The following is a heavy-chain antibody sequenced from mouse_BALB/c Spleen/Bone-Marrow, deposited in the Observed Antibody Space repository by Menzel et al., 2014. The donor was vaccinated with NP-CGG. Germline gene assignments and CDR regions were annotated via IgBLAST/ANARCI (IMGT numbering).Heavy chain of an antibody. CDR1: GYTFTSYW. J-gene: IGHJ4*01. V-gene: IGHV1-7*01. Sequence: VQLQQSGAELAKPGASVKMSCKASGYTFTSYWMHWAKQRPGQGLEWIGYINPSTGYTDYNQKFNDKATLTADKSSSTAYMQLSSLTSKDSAVYYCARGNPLYAMDYWGQGTSVTVSS. CDR2: INPSTGYT. D-gene: IGHD2-1*01. CDR3: ARGNPLYAMDY.